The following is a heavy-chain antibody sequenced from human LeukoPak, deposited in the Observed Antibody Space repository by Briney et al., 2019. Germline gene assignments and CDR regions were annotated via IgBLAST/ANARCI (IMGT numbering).Heavy chain of an antibody. V-gene: IGHV4-34*01. CDR2: INHSGST. CDR1: GGSFSGYY. J-gene: IGHJ4*02. CDR3: ARGRGAAVDY. Sequence: SETLSLTCAVYGGSFSGYYWSWIRQPPGKGLEWIGEINHSGSTNYNPSLKSRVTISVETSKNQFSLKLSSVTAADTAVYYCARGRGAAVDYWGQGTLVTVSS. D-gene: IGHD6-13*01.